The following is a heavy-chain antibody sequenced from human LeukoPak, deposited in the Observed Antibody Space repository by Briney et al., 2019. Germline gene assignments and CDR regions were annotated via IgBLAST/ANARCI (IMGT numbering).Heavy chain of an antibody. V-gene: IGHV4-61*02. J-gene: IGHJ4*02. Sequence: SETLSLTCTVSGGSISSGSYYWSWIRQPAGKGLEWIGRIYTSGSTNYNPSPKSRVTISVDTSKNQFSLKLSSVTAADTAVYYCARRVAAAAMYDYWGQGTLVTVSS. D-gene: IGHD6-13*01. CDR2: IYTSGST. CDR3: ARRVAAAAMYDY. CDR1: GGSISSGSYY.